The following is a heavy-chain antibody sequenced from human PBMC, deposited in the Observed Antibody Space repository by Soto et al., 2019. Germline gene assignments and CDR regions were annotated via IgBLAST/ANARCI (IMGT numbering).Heavy chain of an antibody. D-gene: IGHD3-22*01. Sequence: EVQLVESGGGLVKPGGSLRLSCAASGFTFSSYSMNWVRQAPGKGLEWVSSISSSSSYIYYADSVKGQFTISRDNAKNSLYLQMNRLRAKDTAVYYRARMRYDSSGYYSVFDYWGQGTLVTVSS. CDR1: GFTFSSYS. V-gene: IGHV3-21*01. J-gene: IGHJ4*02. CDR2: ISSSSSYI. CDR3: ARMRYDSSGYYSVFDY.